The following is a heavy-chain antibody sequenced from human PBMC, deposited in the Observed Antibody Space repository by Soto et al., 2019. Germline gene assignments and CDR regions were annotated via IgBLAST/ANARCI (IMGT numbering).Heavy chain of an antibody. Sequence: QVQLVESGGGVVQPGRSLRLSCAASGFTFSSYGMHWVRQAPGKGLEWVAVIWYDGSNKYYADSVKGRFTISRDNSKNTLYLQRNSLRAEDTAVYYCARSIAAAGSFGAYYYYGMDVWGQGTTVTVSS. J-gene: IGHJ6*02. CDR1: GFTFSSYG. CDR3: ARSIAAAGSFGAYYYYGMDV. CDR2: IWYDGSNK. D-gene: IGHD6-13*01. V-gene: IGHV3-33*01.